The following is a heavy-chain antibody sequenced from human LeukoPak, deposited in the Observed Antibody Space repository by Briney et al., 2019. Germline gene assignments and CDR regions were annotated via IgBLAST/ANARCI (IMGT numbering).Heavy chain of an antibody. CDR3: AKDRGSGWYHGTFDY. CDR2: INPNTGDT. V-gene: IGHV1-2*02. CDR1: GYIFTDYY. Sequence: ASVKVSCKASGYIFTDYYMHWVRQAPGQGLEWMGWINPNTGDTNSAQKFQGRVSMTRDTSISTAYMELSSLRSDDTAVYYCAKDRGSGWYHGTFDYWGQGTLVTVSS. D-gene: IGHD6-19*01. J-gene: IGHJ4*02.